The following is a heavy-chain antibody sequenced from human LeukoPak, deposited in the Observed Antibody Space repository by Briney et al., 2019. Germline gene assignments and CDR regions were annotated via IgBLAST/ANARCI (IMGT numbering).Heavy chain of an antibody. V-gene: IGHV3-30*18. D-gene: IGHD3-10*02. CDR2: ISHDGSVT. J-gene: IGHJ6*04. CDR3: AELGITMIGGV. Sequence: QTGGSLRLSCAASGFTFSYYGMQWVRQAPGKGLEWVAVISHDGSVTHYAESVEGRSTISRDNAKNSLYLQMNSLRAEDTAVYYCAELGITMIGGVWGKGTTVTISS. CDR1: GFTFSYYG.